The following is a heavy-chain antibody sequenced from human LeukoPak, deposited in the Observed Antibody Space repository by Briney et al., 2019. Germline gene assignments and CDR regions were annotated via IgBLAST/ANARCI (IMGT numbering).Heavy chain of an antibody. CDR1: GYTFTSYG. CDR3: ARDRFRYCSGGSCPPPFDI. Sequence: ASVKVSCKASGYTFTSYGISWVRQAPGQGLEWMGWISAYNGNTNYAQKLQGRVTMTTDTSTSTAYMELRSLRSDDTAVYYCARDRFRYCSGGSCPPPFDIWGQGTMVTVSS. D-gene: IGHD2-15*01. V-gene: IGHV1-18*01. CDR2: ISAYNGNT. J-gene: IGHJ3*02.